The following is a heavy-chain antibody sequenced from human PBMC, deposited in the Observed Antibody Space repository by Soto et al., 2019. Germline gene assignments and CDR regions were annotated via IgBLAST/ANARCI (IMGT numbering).Heavy chain of an antibody. CDR3: ARIYRRDGNKYADY. J-gene: IGHJ4*02. V-gene: IGHV3-48*02. Sequence: GSLRLSCAASGFTFSSFNMHWVRQAPGKGLEWVSYISASSTTVYYADSVKGRFTISRDNAKNSLYLQMNSLRDEDTAVYYCARIYRRDGNKYADYWGQGTLVTVSS. D-gene: IGHD3-16*02. CDR2: ISASSTTV. CDR1: GFTFSSFN.